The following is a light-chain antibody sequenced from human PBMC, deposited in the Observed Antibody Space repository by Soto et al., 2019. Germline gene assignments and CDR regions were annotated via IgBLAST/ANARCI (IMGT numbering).Light chain of an antibody. CDR1: SSNIGAGYD. CDR2: DNN. J-gene: IGLJ3*02. V-gene: IGLV1-40*01. CDR3: QSYDSSLSGWV. Sequence: QSVLTQPPSVSGAPGQRVTISCTGSSSNIGAGYDVHWYQQLPGTAPKLLIYDNNNRPSGVPDRFSGSKSGTSASLAITGLQAEDEADYYCQSYDSSLSGWVFGGVTKLTVL.